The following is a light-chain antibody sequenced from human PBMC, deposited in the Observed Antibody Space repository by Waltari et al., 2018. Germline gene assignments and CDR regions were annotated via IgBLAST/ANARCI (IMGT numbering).Light chain of an antibody. V-gene: IGKV1-39*01. Sequence: DIQMTQSPSSLYTSVGDRVTITCRASHGISFHLNWYQKKPGKAPKVLIRATSNLQSEVPSRFSGSGSETDFTLTISMQQPEDFATYYCQQSYSSPPPFGQGTKVEVK. CDR2: ATS. CDR1: HGISFH. J-gene: IGKJ1*01. CDR3: QQSYSSPPP.